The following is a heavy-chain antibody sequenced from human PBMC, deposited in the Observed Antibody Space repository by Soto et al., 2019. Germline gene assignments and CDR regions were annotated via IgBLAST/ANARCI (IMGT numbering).Heavy chain of an antibody. J-gene: IGHJ5*02. CDR3: AKDIGGATT. CDR1: RFTFSNFA. D-gene: IGHD1-26*01. V-gene: IGHV3-23*01. CDR2: ISASGGTT. Sequence: GGSLRLSCAASRFTFSNFAMSWVRQSPGKGLEWVSAISASGGTTYSADPVKGRFIISRDNSNNTVFLQMSSLRGDDTAFYYCAKDIGGATTWGQGTLVTVSS.